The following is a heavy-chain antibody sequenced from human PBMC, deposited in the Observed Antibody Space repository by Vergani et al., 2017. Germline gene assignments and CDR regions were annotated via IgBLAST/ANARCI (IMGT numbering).Heavy chain of an antibody. Sequence: QVPLQESGPGLVKPSQTLSLTFTVSGGSIRSGSYYWSWIRQPAGKGLEWIGHIYTRGSTRYNPSLKSRFTMSVDTSKNHFSLTLSSVTAADTAVYYCARYYDFWSGYSGGGDAFDIWGQGTMVTVSS. CDR3: ARYYDFWSGYSGGGDAFDI. CDR1: GGSIRSGSYY. CDR2: IYTRGST. D-gene: IGHD3-3*01. V-gene: IGHV4-61*02. J-gene: IGHJ3*02.